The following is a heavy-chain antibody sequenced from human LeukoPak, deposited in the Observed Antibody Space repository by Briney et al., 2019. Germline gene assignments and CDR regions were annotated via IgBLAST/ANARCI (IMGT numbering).Heavy chain of an antibody. CDR2: IRYDGSNK. CDR3: ARGHDYGDPPPLDY. D-gene: IGHD4-17*01. Sequence: PGGSLRLSCAASGFTFSSYGMHWVRQAPGKGLEWVAFIRYDGSNKYHADSVKGRFTISRDNSKNTLSLQMNSLRAEDTAVYYCARGHDYGDPPPLDYWGQGTLVTVSS. CDR1: GFTFSSYG. V-gene: IGHV3-30*02. J-gene: IGHJ4*02.